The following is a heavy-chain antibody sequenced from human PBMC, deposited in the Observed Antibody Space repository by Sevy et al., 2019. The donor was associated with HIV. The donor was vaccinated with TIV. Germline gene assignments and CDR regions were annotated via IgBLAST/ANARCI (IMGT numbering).Heavy chain of an antibody. V-gene: IGHV3-30*02. D-gene: IGHD2-21*01. CDR1: GFSFSSYG. J-gene: IGHJ4*02. CDR2: IQYDGSNK. CDR3: VKEGGGEGVDH. Sequence: GGSLRLSCTASGFSFSSYGMHWVRQAPGKGLEWMSYIQYDGSNKEYADSVKGRFTISRDNSKNTMYLQMNSLRVEDTAVFYCVKEGGGEGVDHWGQGTLVTVSS.